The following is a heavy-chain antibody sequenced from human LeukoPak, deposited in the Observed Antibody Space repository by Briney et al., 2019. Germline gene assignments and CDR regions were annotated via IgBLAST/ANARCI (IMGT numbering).Heavy chain of an antibody. CDR1: GFTVSSNY. Sequence: GGSLRLSCAASGFTVSSNYMSWVRQAPGKGLEWVSVIYSGGSTYYADSVKGRFTISRDNAKKTLYLEMRSLTVEDSAVYYCAGPYDYGDLSYWGQGSLVSVSS. D-gene: IGHD4-17*01. J-gene: IGHJ4*02. CDR2: IYSGGST. V-gene: IGHV3-53*01. CDR3: AGPYDYGDLSY.